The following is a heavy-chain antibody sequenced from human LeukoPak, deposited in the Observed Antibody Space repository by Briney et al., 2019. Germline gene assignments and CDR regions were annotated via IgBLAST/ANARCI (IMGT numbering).Heavy chain of an antibody. CDR1: GGSISSYY. Sequence: SETLSLTCTVSGGSISSYYRSWIRQPPGKGLEWIGYIYYSGSTNYNPSLKSRVTISVDTSKNQFSLKLSSVTAADTAVYYCARAGYSSSWYVGEYYFDYWGQGTLVTVSS. V-gene: IGHV4-59*08. CDR2: IYYSGST. J-gene: IGHJ4*02. D-gene: IGHD6-13*01. CDR3: ARAGYSSSWYVGEYYFDY.